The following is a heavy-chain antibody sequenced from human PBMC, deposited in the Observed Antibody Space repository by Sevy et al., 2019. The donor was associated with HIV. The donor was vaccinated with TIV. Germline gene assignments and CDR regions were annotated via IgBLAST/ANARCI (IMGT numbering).Heavy chain of an antibody. V-gene: IGHV4-59*01. Sequence: SETLCLTCTVSGGSLNSYDWSWIRQPPGKGLEWIGDFFYTDSTNYNPSLKSRVTISVDRSKNQFSLELRSVTAADTAVYYCASDSDSGLDYWGQGTLVTVSS. CDR3: ASDSDSGLDY. CDR1: GGSLNSYD. D-gene: IGHD4-17*01. CDR2: FFYTDST. J-gene: IGHJ4*02.